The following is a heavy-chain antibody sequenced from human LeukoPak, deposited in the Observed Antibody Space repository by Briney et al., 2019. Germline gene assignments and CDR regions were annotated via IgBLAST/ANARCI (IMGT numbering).Heavy chain of an antibody. CDR3: ATDISLCSCYVY. Sequence: ASLKVSCKVSGYTLTELSIRWVRQAPGKGLEWTGGFDPEDGETIYAQKFQGRVTMTEDTSTDTAYMGLSSLRSEDTAVYYCATDISLCSCYVYWGQGTLVTVSS. D-gene: IGHD3-22*01. J-gene: IGHJ4*02. CDR2: FDPEDGET. CDR1: GYTLTELS. V-gene: IGHV1-24*01.